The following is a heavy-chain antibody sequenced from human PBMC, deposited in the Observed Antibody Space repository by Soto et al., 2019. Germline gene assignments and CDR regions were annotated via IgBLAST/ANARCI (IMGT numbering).Heavy chain of an antibody. CDR2: IIPIFGTA. D-gene: IGHD3-22*01. V-gene: IGHV1-69*01. J-gene: IGHJ4*02. CDR1: GGTFSSYA. CDR3: ARDGAKAYYYDSSGYPYYFDY. Sequence: QVQLVQSGAEVKKPGSSVKVSCKASGGTFSSYAISWVRQAPGQGLEWMGGIIPIFGTANYAQKFQGRVTITADESTSTAYMELSSLRSEDTAVYYCARDGAKAYYYDSSGYPYYFDYWGQGTQVTVSS.